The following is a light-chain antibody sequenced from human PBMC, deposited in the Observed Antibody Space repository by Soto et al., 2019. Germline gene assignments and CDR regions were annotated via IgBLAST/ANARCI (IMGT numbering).Light chain of an antibody. V-gene: IGKV1-9*01. Sequence: DIQLTQSPSFLSASVGDRVTISCRASQGLSNYLAWYQQKPGMAPKLLMSSTSTLQSGVPARFSGSASGTEFTLTISSLQPEDFATYYCQQLSSYPITFGPGTKVDI. CDR2: STS. J-gene: IGKJ3*01. CDR3: QQLSSYPIT. CDR1: QGLSNY.